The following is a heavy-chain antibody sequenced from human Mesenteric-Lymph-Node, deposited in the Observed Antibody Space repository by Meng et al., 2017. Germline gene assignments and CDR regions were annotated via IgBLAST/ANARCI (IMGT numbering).Heavy chain of an antibody. D-gene: IGHD4-17*01. J-gene: IGHJ4*02. CDR2: VRYSGTA. V-gene: IGHV4-39*01. CDR1: GGSLDNSDYF. Sequence: QVQQREWGPGLVTPSQTLSLACTVSGGSLDNSDYFWDWIRQPPGKGLEWIGSVRYSGTAYYNPSLTSRVTISVDTSKNQFSLNLSSLTAADTAVYYCARHVYGDSYGFWGQGTLVTVSS. CDR3: ARHVYGDSYGF.